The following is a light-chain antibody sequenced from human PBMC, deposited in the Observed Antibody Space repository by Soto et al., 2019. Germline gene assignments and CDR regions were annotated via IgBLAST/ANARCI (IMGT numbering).Light chain of an antibody. CDR1: QRISTY. CDR3: QQSYDTLWT. Sequence: DIQLTQSPSSLSASVGERVSISCRASQRISTYLNWFQQKPGRAPNLLIFTSSILESGVSSRFSGSGSGTDFTLTISSLQPEDVATYYRQQSYDTLWTFGQGTRV. V-gene: IGKV1-39*01. CDR2: TSS. J-gene: IGKJ1*01.